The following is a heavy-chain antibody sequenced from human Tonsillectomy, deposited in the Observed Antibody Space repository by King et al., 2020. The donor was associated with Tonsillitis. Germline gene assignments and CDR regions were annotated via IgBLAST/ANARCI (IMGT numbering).Heavy chain of an antibody. CDR3: ARGDSSSWGWFDP. CDR2: IYTSGIT. V-gene: IGHV4-61*02. J-gene: IGHJ5*02. Sequence: QLQESGPGLVKPSQTLSLTCAVSGGSISSGSYYWSWIRQPAGKGLEWIGRIYTSGITNYNPSLKSRVTMSVDTSKNQFSLKVTSVTAADTAVYYCARGDSSSWGWFDPWGQGTLVTVSS. CDR1: GGSISSGSYY. D-gene: IGHD6-13*01.